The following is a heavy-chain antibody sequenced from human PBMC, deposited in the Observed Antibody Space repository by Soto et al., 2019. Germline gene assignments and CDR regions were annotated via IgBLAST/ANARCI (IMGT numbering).Heavy chain of an antibody. J-gene: IGHJ5*02. CDR3: SSRSVFANGTYYGVIT. Sequence: EVQLVESGGDLVKPGGSLRLSCEASGITFSHAWMNWVRQAPGKGLEWVGRIKSKVDGGTTDYAAPVKGRFTISRDDAKDTLYLQMNSLKAEDTAVYYCSSRSVFANGTYYGVITWGQGTLVTVSS. D-gene: IGHD1-26*01. CDR2: IKSKVDGGTT. CDR1: GITFSHAW. V-gene: IGHV3-15*07.